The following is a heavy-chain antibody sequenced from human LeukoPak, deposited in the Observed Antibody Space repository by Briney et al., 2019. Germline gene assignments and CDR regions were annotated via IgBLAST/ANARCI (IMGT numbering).Heavy chain of an antibody. CDR3: SKDRGTTKYYDILTGSLN. CDR2: ISGSGGST. V-gene: IGHV3-23*01. D-gene: IGHD3-9*01. J-gene: IGHJ4*02. Sequence: GGSLRLSCAASGLTFSSYAMSWVRQAPGKGLEWVSAISGSGGSTYYADSVKGRFTISRDNSKNTLYLQMNSLRAEDTAVYYCSKDRGTTKYYDILTGSLNWGQGTLVTVSS. CDR1: GLTFSSYA.